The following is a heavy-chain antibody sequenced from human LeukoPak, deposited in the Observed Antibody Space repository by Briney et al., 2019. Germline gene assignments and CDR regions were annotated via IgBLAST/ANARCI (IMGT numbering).Heavy chain of an antibody. D-gene: IGHD1-26*01. V-gene: IGHV3-74*01. Sequence: GGSLRLSCAASGFSFSSYWMHWVRQAPGKGPVWVSLISNDESTIIYADSVKGRFTISRDNSKNTLYLQMNSLGAEDTAVYYCAKELFQWANADYWGQGTLVTVSS. CDR1: GFSFSSYW. CDR2: ISNDESTI. J-gene: IGHJ4*02. CDR3: AKELFQWANADY.